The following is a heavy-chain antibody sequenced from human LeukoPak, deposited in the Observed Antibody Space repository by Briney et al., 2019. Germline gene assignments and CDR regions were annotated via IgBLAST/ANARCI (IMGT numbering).Heavy chain of an antibody. CDR2: IYTSGST. D-gene: IGHD4-11*01. CDR1: GGSISSYY. J-gene: IGHJ4*02. Sequence: SETLSLTCTVSGGSISSYYWSWIRQPAGKGLEWIGRIYTSGSTNYNPSLKSRVTMSVDTSKNQFSLKLSSVTAADTAVYYCARGKDYSNSRYYFDYWGQGTLVTVSS. CDR3: ARGKDYSNSRYYFDY. V-gene: IGHV4-4*07.